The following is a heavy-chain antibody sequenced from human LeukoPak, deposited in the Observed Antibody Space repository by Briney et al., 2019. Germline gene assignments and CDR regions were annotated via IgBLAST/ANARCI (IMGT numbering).Heavy chain of an antibody. J-gene: IGHJ4*02. D-gene: IGHD2-21*02. CDR1: GGTFSSYT. Sequence: SVKVSCKASGGTFSSYTISWVRQAPGQGLEWMGGIIPIFGTANYAQKFQGRVTITTDESTSTAYMELSSLRSEDTAVYYCARSIVVVTAFDYWGQGTPVTVSS. CDR3: ARSIVVVTAFDY. V-gene: IGHV1-69*05. CDR2: IIPIFGTA.